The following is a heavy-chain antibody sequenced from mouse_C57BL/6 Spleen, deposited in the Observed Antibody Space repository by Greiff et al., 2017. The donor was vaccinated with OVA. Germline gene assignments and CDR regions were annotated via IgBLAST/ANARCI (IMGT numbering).Heavy chain of an antibody. CDR2: IWSGGST. D-gene: IGHD1-1*01. J-gene: IGHJ3*01. CDR1: GFSLTSYG. CDR3: ARDYYGSSLAY. Sequence: QVQLKESGPGLVQPSQSLSITCTVSGFSLTSYGVHWVRPSPGKGLEWLGVIWSGGSTDYNAAFISRLSISKDTSKSQVFFKMNRLQADDTAIYYCARDYYGSSLAYWGQGTLVTVSA. V-gene: IGHV2-2*01.